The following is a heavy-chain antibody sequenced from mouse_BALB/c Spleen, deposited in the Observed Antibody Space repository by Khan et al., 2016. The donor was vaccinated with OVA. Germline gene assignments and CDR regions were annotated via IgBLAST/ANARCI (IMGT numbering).Heavy chain of an antibody. J-gene: IGHJ3*01. CDR3: ARWFTY. CDR1: GYSITSDYA. CDR2: INYSGGT. Sequence: EVQLVESGPGLVKPSQSLSLTCTVTGYSITSDYAWNWIRQFPGNKLEWMGYINYSGGTSYLPSLKSRISITRDTSKNQFFLQLNSVTTEDSDTYYCARWFTYWGQGTLVTVS. V-gene: IGHV3-2*02.